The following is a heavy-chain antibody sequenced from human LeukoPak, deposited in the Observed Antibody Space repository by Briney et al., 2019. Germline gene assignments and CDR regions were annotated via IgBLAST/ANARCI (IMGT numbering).Heavy chain of an antibody. CDR1: GGSISSSAYH. Sequence: PSETLSLTCTVSGGSISSSAYHWGWIRQPPGKGLEWVGSIHSSGSTYYNLSLKSRVTISVDTSKNQFSLKLSSVTAADTAVYYCARVLLTLTADAFDIWGQGTMVTVSS. V-gene: IGHV4-39*07. CDR3: ARVLLTLTADAFDI. D-gene: IGHD3-16*01. J-gene: IGHJ3*02. CDR2: IHSSGST.